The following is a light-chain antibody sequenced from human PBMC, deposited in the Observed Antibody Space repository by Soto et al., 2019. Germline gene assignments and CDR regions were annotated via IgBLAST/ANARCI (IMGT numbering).Light chain of an antibody. CDR1: QSVSTN. J-gene: IGKJ1*01. Sequence: IVITQSPSTLSVSPGKRATLSCRASQSVSTNLAWYQQKPGQAPRLLIYGASTRATGMPARFSGSGSGTEFTLTITSLQSEDFAVYFCQQYSNWPRTFGQGTKV. CDR3: QQYSNWPRT. V-gene: IGKV3-15*01. CDR2: GAS.